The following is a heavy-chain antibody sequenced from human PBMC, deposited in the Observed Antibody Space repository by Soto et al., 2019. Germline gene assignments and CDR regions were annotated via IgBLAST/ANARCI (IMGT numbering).Heavy chain of an antibody. V-gene: IGHV4-59*01. CDR2: IYYSGST. J-gene: IGHJ4*02. CDR1: GGSISSYY. Sequence: SETLSLTCTVSGGSISSYYWSWIRQPPGKGLEWIGYIYYSGSTNYNPSLKSRVTISVDTSKNQFSLKLSSVTAADTAVYYCARRRGYCSSGSCYCRHGFDYWGQGTLVIVSS. CDR3: ARRRGYCSSGSCYCRHGFDY. D-gene: IGHD2-15*01.